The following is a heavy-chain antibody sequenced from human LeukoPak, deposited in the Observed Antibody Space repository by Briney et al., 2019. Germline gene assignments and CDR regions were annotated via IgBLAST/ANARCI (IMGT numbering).Heavy chain of an antibody. V-gene: IGHV3-74*01. Sequence: GGSLRLSCAASGFTFSSYWMHWVRQAPGKGLVWVSRINSDGSSTSYADSVKGRFTISRDNSKNTLYLQMNSLRAEDTAVYYCAKDSVAGILYYYYMDVWGKGTTVTISS. D-gene: IGHD6-19*01. CDR2: INSDGSST. J-gene: IGHJ6*03. CDR3: AKDSVAGILYYYYMDV. CDR1: GFTFSSYW.